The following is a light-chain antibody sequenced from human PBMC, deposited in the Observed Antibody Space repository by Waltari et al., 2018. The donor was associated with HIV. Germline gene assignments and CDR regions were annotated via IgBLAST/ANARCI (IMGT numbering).Light chain of an antibody. CDR3: QQSHSIPRT. J-gene: IGKJ1*01. CDR1: QTISNH. CDR2: HAS. V-gene: IGKV1-39*01. Sequence: DIQMTQSPSALSASIGDRVTITCRASQTISNHLHWYQQKPGQAPKFLIYHASNLQNGVPPRFSGSGSGTDFTLTITSLQPEDFATYYCQQSHSIPRTFGQGTTVEI.